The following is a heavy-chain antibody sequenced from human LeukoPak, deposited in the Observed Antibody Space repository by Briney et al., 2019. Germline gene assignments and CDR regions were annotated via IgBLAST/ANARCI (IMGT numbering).Heavy chain of an antibody. V-gene: IGHV3-66*03. CDR2: IYSCGST. Sequence: GGSLRLSCAASGFTVSSNYMSWVRQAPGKGLEWVSVIYSCGSTYYADSVKGRFTISRDNSKNTLYLQMNSLRAEDTAVYYCARDLTTVTLDYWGQGTLVTVSS. CDR3: ARDLTTVTLDY. J-gene: IGHJ4*02. CDR1: GFTVSSNY. D-gene: IGHD4-17*01.